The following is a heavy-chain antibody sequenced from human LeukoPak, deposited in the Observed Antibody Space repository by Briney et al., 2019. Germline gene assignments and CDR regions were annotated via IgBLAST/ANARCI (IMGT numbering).Heavy chain of an antibody. Sequence: YWGWIRQPPGKGLEWVGRIRNKGNSYTTEYAASVKGRFTISRDDSKNSLYLQMNSLKNEDTAVYYCVGGGVHDYWGQGTLVIVSS. CDR1: Y. CDR3: VGGGVHDY. CDR2: IRNKGNSYTT. J-gene: IGHJ4*02. D-gene: IGHD1-26*01. V-gene: IGHV3-72*01.